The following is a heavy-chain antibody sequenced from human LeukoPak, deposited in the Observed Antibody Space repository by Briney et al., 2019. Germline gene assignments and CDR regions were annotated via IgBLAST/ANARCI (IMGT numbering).Heavy chain of an antibody. CDR2: LKQDGSEK. Sequence: GGSLRLSCAASGFTFSSYWMSWVRQAPGKGLEWVANLKQDGSEKYYVDSVKGRFTISRDNAKNSLYLQMNSLRVEDTAVYYCARAGGTSWADYWGQGTLVTVSS. J-gene: IGHJ4*02. D-gene: IGHD6-13*01. V-gene: IGHV3-7*01. CDR3: ARAGGTSWADY. CDR1: GFTFSSYW.